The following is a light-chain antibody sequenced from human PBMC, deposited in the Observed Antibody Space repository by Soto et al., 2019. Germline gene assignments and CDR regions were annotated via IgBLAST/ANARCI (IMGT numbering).Light chain of an antibody. CDR3: QQYNSYWT. CDR2: DAS. V-gene: IGKV1-5*02. Sequence: MRMTESPPSLAASTGDRVTIICRASQSISSGLAWYQQKPENAPKRRIYDASSLEGGVPSRFSGSGSGTEFTLTISSLQPDDFATDDCQQYNSYWTVGQGTKVEIK. CDR1: QSISSG. J-gene: IGKJ1*01.